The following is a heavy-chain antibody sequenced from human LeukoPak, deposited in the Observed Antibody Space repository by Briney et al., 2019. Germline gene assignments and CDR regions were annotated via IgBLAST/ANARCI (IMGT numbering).Heavy chain of an antibody. CDR1: GGSISSYY. D-gene: IGHD3-3*01. CDR3: ATKADFWSGPFDY. V-gene: IGHV4-59*01. Sequence: PSETLSLTCTVSGGSISSYYWSWIRQPPGKGLEWIGHIYYSGSTNYNPSLKSRVTMSVDTSKNQFSLKLSSATAADTAVYYCATKADFWSGPFDYWGQGTLVTVSS. CDR2: IYYSGST. J-gene: IGHJ4*02.